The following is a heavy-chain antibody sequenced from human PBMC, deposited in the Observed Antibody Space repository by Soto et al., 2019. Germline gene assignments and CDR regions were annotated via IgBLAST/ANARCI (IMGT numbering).Heavy chain of an antibody. J-gene: IGHJ4*02. CDR1: GFTFSSFE. CDR3: AREWGTSIAAAFDY. D-gene: IGHD6-6*01. V-gene: IGHV3-48*03. Sequence: PVGSLRLSCAASGFTFSSFEMNWVRQAPGKGLEWVSYISNSGRIIYYADSVRGRFTISRDDAKNSLYLQMNSLRAEDTAVYYCAREWGTSIAAAFDYWGQGTLVTVSS. CDR2: ISNSGRII.